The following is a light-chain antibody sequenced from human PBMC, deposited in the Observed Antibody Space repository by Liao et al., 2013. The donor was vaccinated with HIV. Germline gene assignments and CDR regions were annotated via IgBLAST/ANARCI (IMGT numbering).Light chain of an antibody. V-gene: IGLV3-21*04. Sequence: SYELTQPPSVSVAPGKTARITCGGNNIGSKSVHWYQQKPGQAPVLVIYYDSDRPSGIPERFSGSNSGNTATLTISRVEAGDEADYYCQVWDSSSHLVFGGGTKLTV. J-gene: IGLJ2*01. CDR2: YDS. CDR3: QVWDSSSHLV. CDR1: NIGSKS.